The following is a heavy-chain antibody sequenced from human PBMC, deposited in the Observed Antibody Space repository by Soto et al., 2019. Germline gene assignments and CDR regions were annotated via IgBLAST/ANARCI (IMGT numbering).Heavy chain of an antibody. D-gene: IGHD3-16*01. CDR2: IYHSGST. J-gene: IGHJ4*02. V-gene: IGHV4-30-2*01. Sequence: QLQLQESGSGLVKPSQTLSLTCAVSGGSISSGGYSWSWIRQPPGKGLEWIGYIYHSGSTYYNPSLKSRVTISVDRSKNQCSLKLSSVTAADTAVYYCARDLYTVPNYFDYWGQGTLVTVSS. CDR1: GGSISSGGYS. CDR3: ARDLYTVPNYFDY.